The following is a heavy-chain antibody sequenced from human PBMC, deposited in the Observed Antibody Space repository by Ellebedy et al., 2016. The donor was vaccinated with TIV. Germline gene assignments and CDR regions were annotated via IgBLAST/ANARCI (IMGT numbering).Heavy chain of an antibody. CDR3: AEGRSGWYYFDY. J-gene: IGHJ4*02. CDR1: GGSFSGYY. D-gene: IGHD6-19*01. V-gene: IGHV4-34*01. Sequence: SETLSLTCAVYGGSFSGYYWSWVRQPPGKGLEWIGAVNQSGRTNYHPSLKIRVTISVATSKNQFSLRLSSVTAADTAVYYCAEGRSGWYYFDYWGQGTLVTVSS. CDR2: VNQSGRT.